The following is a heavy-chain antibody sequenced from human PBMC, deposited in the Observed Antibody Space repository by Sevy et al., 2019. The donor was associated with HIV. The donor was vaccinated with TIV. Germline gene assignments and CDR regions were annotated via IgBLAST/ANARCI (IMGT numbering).Heavy chain of an antibody. D-gene: IGHD3-22*01. CDR2: IYYSGST. CDR3: ARENGDYYDSSGYSI. CDR1: GGSISSYY. V-gene: IGHV4-59*01. J-gene: IGHJ4*02. Sequence: SETLSLTCTVSGGSISSYYWSWIRQPPGKGLEWIGYIYYSGSTNYNPSLKSRVTISVDTSKNQFSLKLSSVTTADTAVYYCARENGDYYDSSGYSIWGQGTLVTVSS.